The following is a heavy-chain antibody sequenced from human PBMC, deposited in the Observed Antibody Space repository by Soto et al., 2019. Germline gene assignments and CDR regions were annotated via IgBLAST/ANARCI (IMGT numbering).Heavy chain of an antibody. CDR3: TRDRFGGRVFEI. CDR1: GFTFGDYA. CDR2: IRSKVSGGTA. V-gene: IGHV3-49*03. J-gene: IGHJ3*02. D-gene: IGHD3-16*01. Sequence: EVQLVESGGDLVQPGRSLRLSCTNSGFTFGDYAVSWLRQAPGKGLEWVSFIRSKVSGGTAEYAASVKGRFTISRDDSKSIAYLQMNSLKIEDTTVYYCTRDRFGGRVFEIWGQGTMVTVSS.